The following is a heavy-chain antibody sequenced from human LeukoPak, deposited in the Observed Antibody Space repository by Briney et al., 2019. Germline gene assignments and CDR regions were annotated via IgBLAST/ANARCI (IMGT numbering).Heavy chain of an antibody. D-gene: IGHD2-15*01. Sequence: GGSLRLSCAASGFTFSTYAMHWVRQAPGKGLEWVAIISYDGNNEYYADSVKGRFTVSRDNSKNTLYLQMNSLRAEDTAVYYCATFLYCSGGSCYPDLFDYWGQGTLVTVSS. V-gene: IGHV3-30-3*01. CDR2: ISYDGNNE. CDR1: GFTFSTYA. CDR3: ATFLYCSGGSCYPDLFDY. J-gene: IGHJ4*02.